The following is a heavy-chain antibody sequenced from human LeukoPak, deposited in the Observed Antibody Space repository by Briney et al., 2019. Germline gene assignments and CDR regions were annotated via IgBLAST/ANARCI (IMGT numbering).Heavy chain of an antibody. D-gene: IGHD6-13*01. CDR2: ISWNSGSI. J-gene: IGHJ3*02. V-gene: IGHV3-9*01. CDR1: GFTFYDYA. Sequence: PGGSLRLSCAASGFTFYDYAMHWVRQAPGKGLEGVSGISWNSGSIGYADSVKGRFTISRDNAKNSLYLQMNSLRAEDTALYYCAKDIGIAAAAGLDAFDIWGQGTMVTVSS. CDR3: AKDIGIAAAAGLDAFDI.